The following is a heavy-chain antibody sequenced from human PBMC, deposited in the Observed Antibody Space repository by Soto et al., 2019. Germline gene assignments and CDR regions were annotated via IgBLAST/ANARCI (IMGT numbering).Heavy chain of an antibody. J-gene: IGHJ4*02. V-gene: IGHV3-21*01. D-gene: IGHD6-19*01. CDR3: ARDDPAARYSSGWSNFDY. CDR2: ISSSSSYI. Sequence: EVQLVESGGGLVKPGGSLRLSCAASGFTFSSYSMNWVRQAPGKGLEWVSSISSSSSYIYYADSVKGRFTISRDNAKNSLYLQMNSLRAEDTAVYYCARDDPAARYSSGWSNFDYWGQGTLVTVSS. CDR1: GFTFSSYS.